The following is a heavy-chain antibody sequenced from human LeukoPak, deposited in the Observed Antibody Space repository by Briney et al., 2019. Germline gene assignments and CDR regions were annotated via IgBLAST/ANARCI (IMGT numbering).Heavy chain of an antibody. V-gene: IGHV4-34*01. CDR3: ARHRSPRYYASGSYRGSGFDY. J-gene: IGHJ4*02. Sequence: ASETLSLTCAVYGGSFSGYYWSWIRQPPGKGLEWIGEINHSGSTNYNPSLKSRVTISVDTSKNQFSLKLRSVTAADTAVYYCARHRSPRYYASGSYRGSGFDYWGQGTLVTVSS. D-gene: IGHD3-10*01. CDR1: GGSFSGYY. CDR2: INHSGST.